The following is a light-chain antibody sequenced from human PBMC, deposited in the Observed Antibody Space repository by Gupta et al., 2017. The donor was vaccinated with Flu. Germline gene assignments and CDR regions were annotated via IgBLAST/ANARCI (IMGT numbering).Light chain of an antibody. V-gene: IGKV1-39*01. CDR3: QQGNNTPLT. CDR1: QTIGTY. J-gene: IGKJ4*01. CDR2: AAS. Sequence: DTQMTQSPSSLSASVGDRVTITCRASQTIGTYVNWYQQKVGKAPNLLIYAASSLQSGVPSRFSGSGSGTDFTLTITSLQPEDSATYYCQQGNNTPLTFGGGTKVEIK.